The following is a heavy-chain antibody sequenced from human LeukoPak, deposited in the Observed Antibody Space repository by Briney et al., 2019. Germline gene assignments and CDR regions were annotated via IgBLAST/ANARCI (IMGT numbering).Heavy chain of an antibody. D-gene: IGHD1-26*01. Sequence: SETLSLTCTVSNGSISSYHWSWVRQTPGKGLEWIGYILTSGTTNYNPSLKSRLTISVDTSKNQFTLKLSSVTAADTAVYYCARLRVSGSYLYYFDYWGQGTLVTVSS. V-gene: IGHV4-4*09. CDR2: ILTSGTT. CDR3: ARLRVSGSYLYYFDY. J-gene: IGHJ4*02. CDR1: NGSISSYH.